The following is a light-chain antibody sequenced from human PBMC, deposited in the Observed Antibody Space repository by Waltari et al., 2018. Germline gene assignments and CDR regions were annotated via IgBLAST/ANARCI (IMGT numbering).Light chain of an antibody. CDR1: QSVGSY. CDR3: QQRSIWPPLT. CDR2: DAS. Sequence: EIVLTQSPATLSLSPGERATLSCRASQSVGSYLAWYQQRPGQAPRLLIYDASNRATGIPARFSGSGSGTDVTLTISSLEPEDVAVYYCQQRSIWPPLTFGGGTKVEIK. J-gene: IGKJ4*01. V-gene: IGKV3-11*01.